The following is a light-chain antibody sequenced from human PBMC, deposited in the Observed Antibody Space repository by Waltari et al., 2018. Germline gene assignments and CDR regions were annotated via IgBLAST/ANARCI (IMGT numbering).Light chain of an antibody. J-gene: IGLJ2*01. CDR1: SRDVGSYNL. Sequence: QSALTQPASVSGSPGQSITISCTGTSRDVGSYNLVSWYPQYPGKAPKLMMYEVTNRPSGVSNRFSGSKSGNTAALTLSGLHGEGESDYYCCSYAGASTHVVFGGGTKVTVL. V-gene: IGLV2-23*02. CDR3: CSYAGASTHVV. CDR2: EVT.